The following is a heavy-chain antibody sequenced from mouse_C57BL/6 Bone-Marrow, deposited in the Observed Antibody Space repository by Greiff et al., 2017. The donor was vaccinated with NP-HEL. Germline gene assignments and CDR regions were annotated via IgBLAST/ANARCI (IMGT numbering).Heavy chain of an antibody. D-gene: IGHD1-1*01. CDR1: GFTIKDYY. CDR3: TIPIYYYGSSYGEY. Sequence: EVQLQQSGAELVRPGASVKLSCTASGFTIKDYYMHWVKQRPEQGLEWIGWIDPESGDTEYASKFQGKATITADTSSNTAYLQLSSLTAEDTAFDYCTIPIYYYGSSYGEYWGQGTTLTVSS. V-gene: IGHV14-4*01. J-gene: IGHJ2*01. CDR2: IDPESGDT.